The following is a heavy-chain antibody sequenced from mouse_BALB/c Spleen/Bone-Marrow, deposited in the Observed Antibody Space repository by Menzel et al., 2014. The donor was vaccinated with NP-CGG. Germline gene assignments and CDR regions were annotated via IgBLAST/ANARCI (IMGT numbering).Heavy chain of an antibody. J-gene: IGHJ3*01. CDR3: ARHAYYDQTEVSFVY. CDR1: GFSFNSYG. CDR2: ISGGGSYT. Sequence: EVQLVESGGGLVKSGGSLKLSCAASGFSFNSYGMSWVRQTPEKRLEWGATISGGGSYTFYPDSVKGRFTIYRDNAKNNLYLQLSSLRSEDTALYYCARHAYYDQTEVSFVYWGQGTLVTVSA. D-gene: IGHD2-4*01. V-gene: IGHV5-9-2*01.